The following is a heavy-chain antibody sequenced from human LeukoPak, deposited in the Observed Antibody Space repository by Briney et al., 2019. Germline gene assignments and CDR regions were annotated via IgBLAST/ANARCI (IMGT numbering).Heavy chain of an antibody. CDR1: GGSISSSSYY. D-gene: IGHD2-2*01. Sequence: SETLFLTCTVSGGSISSSSYYWGWIRQPPGKGLEWIGSIYYSGSTYYNPSLKSRVTISVDTSKNQFSLKLSSVTAADTAVYYCARVDYASQDYWGQGTLVTVSS. CDR3: ARVDYASQDY. V-gene: IGHV4-39*01. CDR2: IYYSGST. J-gene: IGHJ4*02.